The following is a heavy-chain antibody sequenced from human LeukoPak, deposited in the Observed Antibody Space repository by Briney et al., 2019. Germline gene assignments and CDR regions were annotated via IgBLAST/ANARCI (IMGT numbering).Heavy chain of an antibody. V-gene: IGHV1-46*01. Sequence: GASVKVSCKASGYTFTSHYMHWVRQAPGQGLEWMGIINPDGGSTSYAQKFQGRVTMTSDTSTSTVYMELSSLRSEDTAVYYCAGERDIVVVVAANYFDYWGQGSLVTVSS. D-gene: IGHD2-15*01. J-gene: IGHJ4*02. CDR2: INPDGGST. CDR1: GYTFTSHY. CDR3: AGERDIVVVVAANYFDY.